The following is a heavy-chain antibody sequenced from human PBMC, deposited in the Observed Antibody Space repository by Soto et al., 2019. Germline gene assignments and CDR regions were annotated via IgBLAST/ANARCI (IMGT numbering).Heavy chain of an antibody. CDR1: GYTFTSYG. Sequence: ASVKVSCKASGYTFTSYGISWVRQAPGQGLEWMGWISAYNGNTNYAQKLQGRVTMTTDTSTSTAYMELRSLRSDDTAVYYCARAEGQQWLRGEDYGMDVWGQGTTVTVSS. CDR3: ARAEGQQWLRGEDYGMDV. J-gene: IGHJ6*02. D-gene: IGHD6-19*01. V-gene: IGHV1-18*04. CDR2: ISAYNGNT.